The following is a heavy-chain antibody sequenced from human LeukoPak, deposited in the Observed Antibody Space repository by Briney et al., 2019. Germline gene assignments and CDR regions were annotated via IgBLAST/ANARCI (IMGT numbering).Heavy chain of an antibody. J-gene: IGHJ4*02. CDR1: GFTVSSNY. CDR2: IYSGGST. D-gene: IGHD3-10*01. CDR3: ARAGYYGSGSYYSDY. Sequence: GGSLRLSCAASGFTVSSNYMSWVRQAPGKGLEWVSVIYSGGSTYYADSVKGRFTISRDNSKNTLYLQMNSLRAEDTAVYYCARAGYYGSGSYYSDYWGQGTLVTVSS. V-gene: IGHV3-66*01.